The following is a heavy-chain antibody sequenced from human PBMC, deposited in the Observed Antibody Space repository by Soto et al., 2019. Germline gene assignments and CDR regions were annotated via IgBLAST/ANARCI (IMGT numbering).Heavy chain of an antibody. CDR2: IIPIFGTA. Sequence: GASVKVSCKASGGTFSSYAISWVRQAPGQGLEWMGGIIPIFGTANYAQKFQGRVTITADESTSTAYMELSSLRSEDTAVYYCARVSDQLLPYYYYGMDVWGKGTKVTVS. V-gene: IGHV1-69*13. D-gene: IGHD2-2*01. CDR1: GGTFSSYA. CDR3: ARVSDQLLPYYYYGMDV. J-gene: IGHJ6*04.